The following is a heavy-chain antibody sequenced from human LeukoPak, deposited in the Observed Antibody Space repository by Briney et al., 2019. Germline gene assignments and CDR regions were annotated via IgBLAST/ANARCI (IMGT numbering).Heavy chain of an antibody. CDR3: ARHGGNAYYDFWSGYYIGYFQH. CDR2: IYYSGST. CDR1: GGSISSSSYY. D-gene: IGHD3-3*01. Sequence: PSETLSLTCTVSGGSISSSSYYWGWIRQPPGKGLEWIGSIYYSGSTYYNPSLKSRVTISVDTSKNQFSLKLSSVTAADTAVYYCARHGGNAYYDFWSGYYIGYFQHWGQGTLVTVSS. J-gene: IGHJ1*01. V-gene: IGHV4-39*01.